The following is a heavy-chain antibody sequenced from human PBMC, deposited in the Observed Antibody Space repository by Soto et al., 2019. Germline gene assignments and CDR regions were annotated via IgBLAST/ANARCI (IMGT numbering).Heavy chain of an antibody. Sequence: GGSRRRSWAASGFTFSSYSMNWGRQAPGKGLEWVSSISSSSSYIYYADSVNGRFTISRDNAKNSLYLQMNSLRAEDTAVYYCATSIVGATAYWGQGTLVTVS. D-gene: IGHD1-26*01. CDR3: ATSIVGATAY. V-gene: IGHV3-21*01. CDR2: ISSSSSYI. CDR1: GFTFSSYS. J-gene: IGHJ4*02.